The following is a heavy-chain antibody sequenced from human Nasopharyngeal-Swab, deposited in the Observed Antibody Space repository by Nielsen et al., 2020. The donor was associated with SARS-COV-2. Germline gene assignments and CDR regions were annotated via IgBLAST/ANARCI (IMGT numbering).Heavy chain of an antibody. V-gene: IGHV4-59*01. D-gene: IGHD6-19*01. Sequence: GSLRLSCTVSGGSISSYYWSWIRQPPGKGLEWIGYIYYSGSTNFNPSLKSRVTISVDTSKNQFSLKLNSVTAADTAVYYCASGAGAAVAGAFDIWGQGTLVTVSS. CDR2: IYYSGST. J-gene: IGHJ4*02. CDR3: ASGAGAAVAGAFDI. CDR1: GGSISSYY.